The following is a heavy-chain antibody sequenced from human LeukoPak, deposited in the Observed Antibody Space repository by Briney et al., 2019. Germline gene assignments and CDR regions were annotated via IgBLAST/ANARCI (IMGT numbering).Heavy chain of an antibody. CDR1: GFSFSSYS. Sequence: GGSLILSCAASGFSFSSYSMSWIRQAPGKGLEWVSYISSSGSTIYYADSVKGRLTISRDNAKNSLYLQMNSLRAEDTAVYYCARGKAAFDIWGQGTMVTVSS. V-gene: IGHV3-48*04. CDR2: ISSSGSTI. J-gene: IGHJ3*02. CDR3: ARGKAAFDI.